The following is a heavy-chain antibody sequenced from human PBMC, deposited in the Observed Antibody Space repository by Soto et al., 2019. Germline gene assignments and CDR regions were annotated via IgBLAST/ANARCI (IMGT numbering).Heavy chain of an antibody. J-gene: IGHJ4*02. Sequence: PSETLSLTCTVSGGSISSYYWSWIRQPPGKGLEWIGYIYYSGSTNYNPSLKSRVTISVDTSKNQFSLKLSSVTAADTAVYYCARAQYDFFYYFDYWGQGTLVTVSS. CDR2: IYYSGST. CDR1: GGSISSYY. CDR3: ARAQYDFFYYFDY. V-gene: IGHV4-59*01. D-gene: IGHD3-3*01.